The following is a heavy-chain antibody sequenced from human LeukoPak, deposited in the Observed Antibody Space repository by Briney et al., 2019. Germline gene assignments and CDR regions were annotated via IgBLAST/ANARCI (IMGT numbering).Heavy chain of an antibody. Sequence: SQTLSLTCTVSGGSISSYYWRWIRQPPGKGLEWIGYIYYSGSTNYNPSLKSRVTISVDTSKNQFSLKLSSVTAADTAVYYCARGGNEILTGYPSAEYFQHWGQGTLVTVSS. V-gene: IGHV4-59*01. CDR2: IYYSGST. CDR1: GGSISSYY. J-gene: IGHJ1*01. D-gene: IGHD3-9*01. CDR3: ARGGNEILTGYPSAEYFQH.